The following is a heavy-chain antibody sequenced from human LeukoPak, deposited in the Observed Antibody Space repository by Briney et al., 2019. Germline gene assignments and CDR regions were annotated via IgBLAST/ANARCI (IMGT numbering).Heavy chain of an antibody. D-gene: IGHD3-16*01. J-gene: IGHJ4*02. CDR2: MNPNSGNT. V-gene: IGHV1-8*03. CDR3: AREILRKGFDY. Sequence: ASVKVSCKASGYTFTSYDINWVRQATGQGLEWMGWMNPNSGNTGYAQKFQGRVTITRNTSISTAYMELSSLRSEDTVVYYCAREILRKGFDYWGQGTLVTVSS. CDR1: GYTFTSYD.